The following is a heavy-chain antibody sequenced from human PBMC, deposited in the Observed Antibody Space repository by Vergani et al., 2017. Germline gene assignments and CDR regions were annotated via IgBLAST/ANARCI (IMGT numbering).Heavy chain of an antibody. CDR2: MNPNSGNT. CDR3: ARDRYCSSTSCQRGGWFDP. J-gene: IGHJ5*02. Sequence: QVQLVQSGAEVKKPGASVKVSCKASGYTFTSYDINWVRQATGQGLEWMGWMNPNSGNTGYAQKFQGRVTMTRNTARSTAYMELSSLRSEDTAVYYCARDRYCSSTSCQRGGWFDPWGQGTLVTVSS. D-gene: IGHD2-2*01. V-gene: IGHV1-8*01. CDR1: GYTFTSYD.